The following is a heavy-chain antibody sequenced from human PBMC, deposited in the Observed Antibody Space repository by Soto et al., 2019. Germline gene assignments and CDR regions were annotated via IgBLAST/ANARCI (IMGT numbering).Heavy chain of an antibody. J-gene: IGHJ5*02. CDR1: GYSFTSYW. D-gene: IGHD2-21*02. V-gene: IGHV5-51*01. CDR3: ARIAYCGGDCYSPGWFDP. CDR2: IYPGDSDT. Sequence: PGESLKISCQGSGYSFTSYWIGWVRQMPGKGLEWMGIIYPGDSDTRYSPSFQGQVTISADKSISTAYLQWSSLKASDTAMYYCARIAYCGGDCYSPGWFDPWGQGTLVTVSS.